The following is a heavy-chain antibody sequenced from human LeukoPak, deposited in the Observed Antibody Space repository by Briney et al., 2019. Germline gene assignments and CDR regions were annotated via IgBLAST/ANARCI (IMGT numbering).Heavy chain of an antibody. CDR2: ISSSGSTI. CDR1: GFTFSDYY. CDR3: ARVAAPVVVVPAALNWFDP. J-gene: IGHJ5*02. V-gene: IGHV3-11*01. D-gene: IGHD2-2*01. Sequence: PGGSLRLSCAASGFTFSDYYMSWIRQAPGKGLEWASYISSSGSTIYYADSVKGRFTISRDNAKNSLYLQMNSLRAEDTAVYYCARVAAPVVVVPAALNWFDPWGQGTLVTVSS.